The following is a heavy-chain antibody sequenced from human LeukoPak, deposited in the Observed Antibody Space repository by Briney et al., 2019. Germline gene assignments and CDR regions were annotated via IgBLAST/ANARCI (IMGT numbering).Heavy chain of an antibody. CDR2: ISSSSSYT. J-gene: IGHJ6*04. V-gene: IGHV3-11*06. Sequence: GGSLRLSCAASGFTFSDYYMSWIRQAPGKGLEWVSYISSSSSYTNYADSVKGRFTISRDNAKNSLYLQVNSLRAEDTAVYYCARDQGYCSGGSCYSAHYYYYGMDVWGKGTTVTVSS. CDR3: ARDQGYCSGGSCYSAHYYYYGMDV. CDR1: GFTFSDYY. D-gene: IGHD2-15*01.